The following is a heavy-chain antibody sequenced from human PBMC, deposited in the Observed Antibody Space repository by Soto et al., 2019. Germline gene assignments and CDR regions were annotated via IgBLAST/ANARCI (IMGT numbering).Heavy chain of an antibody. CDR2: IYYSGST. CDR3: ARSYDISIDY. V-gene: IGHV4-59*01. CDR1: VGSISSYY. Sequence: PSETLSLTCTVSVGSISSYYWSWIRQPPGKGLEWIGYIYYSGSTNYNPSLKSRVTISVDTSKNQFSLKLSSVTAADTAVYYCARSYDISIDYWGQGTLVTVSS. J-gene: IGHJ4*02. D-gene: IGHD3-9*01.